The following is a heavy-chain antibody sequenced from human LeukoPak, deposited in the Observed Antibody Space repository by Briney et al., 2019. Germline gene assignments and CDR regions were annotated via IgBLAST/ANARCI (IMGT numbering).Heavy chain of an antibody. Sequence: GGSLRLSCAASGFTFSSYGMHWVRQAPGKGLEHVSGISNQGITTYYADSVKGRFTISRDSAKNSLSLQMNRLRAEDTAVYYCARRSPLEWLSEQYYFDYWGQGTLVTVSS. D-gene: IGHD3-3*01. CDR1: GFTFSSYG. CDR3: ARRSPLEWLSEQYYFDY. J-gene: IGHJ4*02. CDR2: ISNQGITT. V-gene: IGHV3-64*04.